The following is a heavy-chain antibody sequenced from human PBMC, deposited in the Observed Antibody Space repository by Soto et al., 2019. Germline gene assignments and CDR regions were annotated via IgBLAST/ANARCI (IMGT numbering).Heavy chain of an antibody. V-gene: IGHV3-23*01. D-gene: IGHD3-16*01. CDR2: ISGSGGRT. CDR1: GFPFSSYA. Sequence: GSLRLSCVASGFPFSSYAMSWVRQTPGKGLEWVSGISGSGGRTCYADSVKGRFTISRDNSNNTLSLQMHILRVEDTAVYFCAKGGYYSLFDIWGQGTVVTVSS. J-gene: IGHJ3*02. CDR3: AKGGYYSLFDI.